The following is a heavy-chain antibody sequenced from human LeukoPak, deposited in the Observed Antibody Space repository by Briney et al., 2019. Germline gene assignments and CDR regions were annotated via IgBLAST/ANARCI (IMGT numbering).Heavy chain of an antibody. CDR3: AGYSSYAFDI. J-gene: IGHJ3*02. Sequence: PGGSLRLSCAASGFTFSTYSVNWVRQAPGKGLEWVSSISSSSSYIYYADSVKGRFTISRDNAKNSLYLQMNSLRAEYTAVYYCAGYSSYAFDIWGQGPMVTVSS. CDR1: GFTFSTYS. V-gene: IGHV3-21*01. D-gene: IGHD6-19*01. CDR2: ISSSSSYI.